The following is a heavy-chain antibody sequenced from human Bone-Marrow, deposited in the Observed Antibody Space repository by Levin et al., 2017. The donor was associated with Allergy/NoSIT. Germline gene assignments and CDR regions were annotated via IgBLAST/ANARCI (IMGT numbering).Heavy chain of an antibody. Sequence: PGESLKISCAASGFTFSDFFMSWIRQAPGKGLEWVSYIRSMSSSKYYADSVQGRFTISRDDAASSLYLQMNSLRAEDTAIYYCARVYSSEETFDIWGQGTMVTVSS. CDR1: GFTFSDFF. V-gene: IGHV3-11*01. J-gene: IGHJ3*02. D-gene: IGHD6-25*01. CDR3: ARVYSSEETFDI. CDR2: IRSMSSSK.